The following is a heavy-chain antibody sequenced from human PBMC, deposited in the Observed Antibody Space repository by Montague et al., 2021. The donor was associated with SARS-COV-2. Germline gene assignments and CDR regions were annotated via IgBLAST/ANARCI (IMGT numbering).Heavy chain of an antibody. Sequence: TLSLTCTVSGGSINSGSHYWSWIRQPAGKGLEWIGRIYTSGSTNYNPSLKSRVTISVDTSKNQFSLKLRSVTAADTAVYYCARAPDVDTAMVIYYYGMDVWGQGTTVTVSS. CDR3: ARAPDVDTAMVIYYYGMDV. V-gene: IGHV4-61*02. D-gene: IGHD5-18*01. CDR1: GGSINSGSHY. CDR2: IYTSGST. J-gene: IGHJ6*02.